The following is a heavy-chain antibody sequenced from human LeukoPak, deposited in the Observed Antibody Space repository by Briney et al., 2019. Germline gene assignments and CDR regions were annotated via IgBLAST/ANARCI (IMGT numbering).Heavy chain of an antibody. D-gene: IGHD2-8*02. V-gene: IGHV3-11*04. Sequence: PGGSLRLSCAASGFTFSDYYMSWVRQAPGKGLEWVSYISSSDSTIYYADSVKGRFTISRDNAKTSLHLQMNSLRAEDTAVYYCARGLQGWWMGGPINWFDPWGQGTLVTVSS. CDR3: ARGLQGWWMGGPINWFDP. CDR1: GFTFSDYY. J-gene: IGHJ5*02. CDR2: ISSSDSTI.